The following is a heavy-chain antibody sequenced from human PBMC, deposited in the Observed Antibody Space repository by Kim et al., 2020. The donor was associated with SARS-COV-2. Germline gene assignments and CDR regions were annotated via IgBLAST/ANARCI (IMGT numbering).Heavy chain of an antibody. CDR1: GGIFSSYS. J-gene: IGHJ4*02. CDR3: VRDPGFDSSGYLDFDF. V-gene: IGHV1-69*06. CDR2: IIPVFGSA. Sequence: SVKVSCKASGGIFSSYSINWVRQARGQGLEWMGGIIPVFGSAKYAQKFQDRVTITADKSTRTGYMNLSSLGSDDTAVYYCVRDPGFDSSGYLDFDFWGQGTLVIVSS. D-gene: IGHD3-22*01.